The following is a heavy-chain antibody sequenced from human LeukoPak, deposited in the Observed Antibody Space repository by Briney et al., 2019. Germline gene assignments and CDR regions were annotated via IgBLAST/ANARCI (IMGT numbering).Heavy chain of an antibody. CDR3: ARGTSYYYYGMDV. V-gene: IGHV4-61*01. J-gene: IGHJ6*02. Sequence: SETLSLTCTVSGGSVSSGSYYWSWIRQPPGKGLRWIGYIYSSGSTNYNPPLKSRVTISVDTSKNQFSLKLSSVTAADTAVYYCARGTSYYYYGMDVWGQGTTVTVSS. CDR2: IYSSGST. CDR1: GGSVSSGSYY.